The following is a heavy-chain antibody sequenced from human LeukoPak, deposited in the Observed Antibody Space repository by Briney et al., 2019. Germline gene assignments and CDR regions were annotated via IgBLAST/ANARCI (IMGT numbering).Heavy chain of an antibody. Sequence: GGSLRLSCAASGFTFSSYWMTWVRQTPGKGLEWVANIRMDGGEQYYMDSVEGRFNISRDNAKTSLYLQMYSLRPEHPAVYYCARDKGYNSAYWGRGPLVTVSS. CDR1: GFTFSSYW. J-gene: IGHJ4*02. CDR3: ARDKGYNSAY. CDR2: IRMDGGEQ. D-gene: IGHD5-24*01. V-gene: IGHV3-7*01.